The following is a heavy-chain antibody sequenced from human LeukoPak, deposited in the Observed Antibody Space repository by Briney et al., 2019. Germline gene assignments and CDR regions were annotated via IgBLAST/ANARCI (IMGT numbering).Heavy chain of an antibody. CDR3: PRQQIAVAGTGEGY. Sequence: PSGTLSLTCTVSGGSISRSGFYWDWIRQPPGKGLEWIGNIYYSGSTHYNPSLKSRVTISVDTSKNQFSLKLSSVTAADTAVYYCPRQQIAVAGTGEGYWGQGTLVTVSS. J-gene: IGHJ4*02. D-gene: IGHD6-19*01. V-gene: IGHV4-39*01. CDR2: IYYSGST. CDR1: GGSISRSGFY.